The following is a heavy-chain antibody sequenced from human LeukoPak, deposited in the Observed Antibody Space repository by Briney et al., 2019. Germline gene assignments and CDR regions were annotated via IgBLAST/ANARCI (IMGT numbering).Heavy chain of an antibody. D-gene: IGHD6-13*01. CDR1: GFTVSSNY. CDR3: VREAAAGHDAFDI. CDR2: IYSGGST. J-gene: IGHJ3*02. Sequence: GGSLRLSCAASGFTVSSNYMSWVRQAPGKGLEWVSVIYSGGSTYYADSVKGRFTISRDNSKNTLYLQMNSLRAEDTAVYYCVREAAAGHDAFDIWGQGTMVTVSS. V-gene: IGHV3-66*01.